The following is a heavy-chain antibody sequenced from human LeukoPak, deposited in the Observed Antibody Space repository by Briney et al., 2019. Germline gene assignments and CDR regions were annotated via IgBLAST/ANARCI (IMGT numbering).Heavy chain of an antibody. CDR3: ARDEVPQRYYYYYYMDV. Sequence: ASVKVSCKTSGYTLTGYYMHWVRQAPGQGLEWMGWINPNSGGTNYAQKFQGRVTMTRDTSISTAYMELSRLRSDDTAVYYCARDEVPQRYYYYYYMDVWGKGTTVTVSS. CDR1: GYTLTGYY. CDR2: INPNSGGT. V-gene: IGHV1-2*02. J-gene: IGHJ6*03. D-gene: IGHD4/OR15-4a*01.